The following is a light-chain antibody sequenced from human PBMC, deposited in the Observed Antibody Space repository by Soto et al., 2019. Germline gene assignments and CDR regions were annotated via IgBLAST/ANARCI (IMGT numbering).Light chain of an antibody. CDR3: QVWDSSTVV. V-gene: IGLV3-1*01. CDR2: QDN. CDR1: KVGDKY. J-gene: IGLJ2*01. Sequence: SYELTQPPSVSVSPGQTASVTCSGDKVGDKYACWYQQKPGQSPVLVIYQDNKRPSGIPERFSGSNSGNTATLTIRGTQAMDEADYYCQVWDSSTVVFDGGTKLTVL.